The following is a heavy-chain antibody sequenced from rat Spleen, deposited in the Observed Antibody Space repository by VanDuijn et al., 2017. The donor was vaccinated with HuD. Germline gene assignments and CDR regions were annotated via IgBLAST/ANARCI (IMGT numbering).Heavy chain of an antibody. D-gene: IGHD2-6*01. CDR3: AKLSTYAYYVMDA. CDR2: ITNAGGST. J-gene: IGHJ4*01. V-gene: IGHV5-31*01. CDR1: GFTFNNYW. Sequence: EVQLVKSDGGLVQPGRSLKLSCVASGFTFNNYWMTWIRQAPGKGLEWVASITNAGGSTYYPDSVKGRFTVSRDNAKSTLYLQMDSLRSEDTATYYCAKLSTYAYYVMDAWGQGASVTVSS.